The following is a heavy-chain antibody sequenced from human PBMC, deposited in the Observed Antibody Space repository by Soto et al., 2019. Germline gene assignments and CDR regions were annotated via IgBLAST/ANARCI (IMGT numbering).Heavy chain of an antibody. Sequence: SETLSLTCTVSGGSISSGDYYWSWIRQPPGKGLEWIGYIYYSGSTYYNPSLKSRVTISVDTSKNQFSLKLSSVTAADTAVYYCARDRPGRFDYWGQGTLVTVPQ. CDR2: IYYSGST. CDR1: GGSISSGDYY. V-gene: IGHV4-30-4*02. J-gene: IGHJ4*02. CDR3: ARDRPGRFDY.